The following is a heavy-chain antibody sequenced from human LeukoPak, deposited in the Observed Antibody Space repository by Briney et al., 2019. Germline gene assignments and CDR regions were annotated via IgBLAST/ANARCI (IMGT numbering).Heavy chain of an antibody. D-gene: IGHD3-10*01. CDR2: MNPNSGNT. CDR1: GYTFTSYD. CDR3: ARGPLLWFGELSGYYYMDV. Sequence: ASVKVSCKASGYTFTSYDINWVRQATGQGLEWMGWMNPNSGNTGYAQKFQGRVTITRNTSISTAYMELSSLRSEDTAVYYCARGPLLWFGELSGYYYMDVWGKGTTVTVSS. V-gene: IGHV1-8*03. J-gene: IGHJ6*03.